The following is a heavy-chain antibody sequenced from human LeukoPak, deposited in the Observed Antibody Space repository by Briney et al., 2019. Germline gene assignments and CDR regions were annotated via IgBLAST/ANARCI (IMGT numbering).Heavy chain of an antibody. D-gene: IGHD1-26*01. V-gene: IGHV4-34*01. CDR1: GGSISSYY. Sequence: SETLSLTCTVSGGSISSYYWSWIRQAPGKGLEWIAEINHRGTTHYNPSLMSRVNISADTSRNQFSLNLDSVTAADTAVYYCARSWAGMYYPFYYFDYWGQGALVTVSP. CDR3: ARSWAGMYYPFYYFDY. CDR2: INHRGTT. J-gene: IGHJ4*02.